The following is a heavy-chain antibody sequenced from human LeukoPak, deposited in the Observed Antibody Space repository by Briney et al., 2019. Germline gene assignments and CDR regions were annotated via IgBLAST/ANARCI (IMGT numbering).Heavy chain of an antibody. V-gene: IGHV4-59*01. D-gene: IGHD3-22*01. Sequence: SETLSLTCTVSGGSISRYYWSWLRQPPGKGLEGIGYIYYSGSTNYNPSLKSRVTISVDTSKKQFSLKLSSVTAADTAVYYWARREISSGYVYYFDYWGQGTLVTVSS. CDR1: GGSISRYY. CDR3: ARREISSGYVYYFDY. CDR2: IYYSGST. J-gene: IGHJ4*02.